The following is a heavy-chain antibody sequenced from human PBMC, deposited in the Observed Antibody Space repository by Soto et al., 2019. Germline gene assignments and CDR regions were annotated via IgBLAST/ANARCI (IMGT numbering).Heavy chain of an antibody. CDR1: GFAFSTYG. Sequence: QVQLVESGGGVVQPGRSLRLSCAAPGFAFSTYGMHWVRQAPGKGLEWVAVTTSDGARINYADSVKGRFTISRDNSRSMLYLQMNGLRIDDSDVYYCARKIPGREWELPDYWGEGTLVTVSS. CDR3: ARKIPGREWELPDY. V-gene: IGHV3-30*03. D-gene: IGHD1-26*01. J-gene: IGHJ4*02. CDR2: TTSDGARI.